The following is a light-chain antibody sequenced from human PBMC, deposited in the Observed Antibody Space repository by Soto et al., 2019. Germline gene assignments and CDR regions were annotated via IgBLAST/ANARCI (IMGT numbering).Light chain of an antibody. CDR1: SSDVGDYNY. CDR2: DVS. J-gene: IGLJ1*01. V-gene: IGLV2-11*01. CDR3: CSYAGTYSFV. Sequence: QSALTQPRSVSGSPGHSFTISCPGTSSDVGDYNYVSWYQQHPGKAPKLMIYDVSKRPSGVPDRFSGSKSANTASLTISGLQTEDEADYYCCSYAGTYSFVFGTGTKVTVL.